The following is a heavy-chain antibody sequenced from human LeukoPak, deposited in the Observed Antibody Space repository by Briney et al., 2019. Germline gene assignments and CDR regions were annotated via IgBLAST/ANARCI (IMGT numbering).Heavy chain of an antibody. Sequence: ASVKVSCKASGGTFSSYAISWVRQAPGQGLEWMGRIIPILGIANYAQKFQGRVTIAADKSTSTAYMELSSLRSEDTAVYYCARVQSQTTLDYWGQGTLVTVSS. D-gene: IGHD1-1*01. CDR2: IIPILGIA. CDR1: GGTFSSYA. V-gene: IGHV1-69*04. CDR3: ARVQSQTTLDY. J-gene: IGHJ4*02.